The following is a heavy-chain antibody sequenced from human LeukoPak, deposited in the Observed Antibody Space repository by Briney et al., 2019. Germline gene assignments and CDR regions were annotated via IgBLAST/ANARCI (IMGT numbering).Heavy chain of an antibody. Sequence: ASVKVSCKASGYTFIGYYMHWVRQAPGQGVEWMGWINPDSGGTNYAQQFQGRVTMTRDTSISTAYTDLSRLTSDDTGVYYCARRMAESYYDSSGYPSLGYWGQGTLVTVSS. CDR3: ARRMAESYYDSSGYPSLGY. CDR1: GYTFIGYY. CDR2: INPDSGGT. V-gene: IGHV1-2*02. J-gene: IGHJ4*02. D-gene: IGHD3-22*01.